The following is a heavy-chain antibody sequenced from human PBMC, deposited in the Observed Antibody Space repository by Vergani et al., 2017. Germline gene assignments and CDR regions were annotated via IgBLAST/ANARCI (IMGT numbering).Heavy chain of an antibody. CDR3: ARGGGYADY. CDR1: GGSMSSYY. V-gene: IGHV4-4*07. J-gene: IGHJ4*02. Sequence: QVQLQESGPGLVKPSETLSLTCSVSGGSMSSYYWSWLRQPAGKGLEWIGRMYESGSTNNNPSLKSRVTMSLDTSKNQFSLKLTSVTAADTAVYYCARGGGYADYWGQGTLVTVSS. D-gene: IGHD5-12*01. CDR2: MYESGST.